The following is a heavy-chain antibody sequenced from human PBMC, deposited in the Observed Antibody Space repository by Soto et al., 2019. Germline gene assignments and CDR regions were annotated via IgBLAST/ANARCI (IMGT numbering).Heavy chain of an antibody. J-gene: IGHJ4*02. CDR3: ARLRYSGGS. D-gene: IGHD6-19*01. CDR1: GGSISSSDYY. V-gene: IGHV4-39*01. Sequence: SETLSLTCTVSGGSISSSDYYWGWIRQPPGKGLEWIGNVYYSGSTYYNPSLKSRVTISVDTSKNQFSLKLSSVTAADTAVYYCARLRYSGGSWGQGTLVTVSS. CDR2: VYYSGST.